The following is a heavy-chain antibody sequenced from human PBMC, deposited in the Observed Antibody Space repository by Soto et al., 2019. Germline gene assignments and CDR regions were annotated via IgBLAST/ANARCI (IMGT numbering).Heavy chain of an antibody. D-gene: IGHD3-16*01. J-gene: IGHJ4*02. CDR1: GGSIRSSRYY. V-gene: IGHV4-39*01. CDR3: ATRGGRWLQYGFYFDY. CDR2: IYYSGST. Sequence: SETLSLTCSVSGGSIRSSRYYWGWIRQPPGKGLEWLGRIYYSGSTYYNPSLKRRVTISVDTSKNQFSLKLSSVTAADTAVYYCATRGGRWLQYGFYFDYWGQGTLVTVSS.